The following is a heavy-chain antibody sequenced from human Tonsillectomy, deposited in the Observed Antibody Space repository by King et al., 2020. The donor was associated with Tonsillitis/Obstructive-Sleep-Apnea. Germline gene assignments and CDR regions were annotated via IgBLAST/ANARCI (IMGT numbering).Heavy chain of an antibody. J-gene: IGHJ3*02. V-gene: IGHV4-34*01. CDR1: GGSFSGYY. D-gene: IGHD4-17*01. CDR3: ARDSYGDYASDAFDI. Sequence: VQLPQWGAGLLKPSETLSLTCAVYGGSFSGYYWSWIRQPPGKGLEWIGEINHSGSTNYNPSLKSRVTISVDTSKNQFSLKLSSVTAADTAVYYCARDSYGDYASDAFDIWGQGTMVTVSS. CDR2: INHSGST.